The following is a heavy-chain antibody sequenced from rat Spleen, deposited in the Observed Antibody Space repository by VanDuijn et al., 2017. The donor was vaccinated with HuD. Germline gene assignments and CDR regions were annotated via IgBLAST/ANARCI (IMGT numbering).Heavy chain of an antibody. CDR2: ISPSGGST. CDR1: GFTFSNYG. D-gene: IGHD4-1*01. CDR3: TREGLGVQGFFDY. V-gene: IGHV5-19*01. Sequence: EVQLVESGGGLVQPGRSLKLSCAASGFTFSNYGMAWVRQAPTKGLEWVASISPSGGSTYYRDSVKGRFTISRDNAKSTLYLQMNSMRSEDTATYYCTREGLGVQGFFDYWGQGVMVTVSS. J-gene: IGHJ2*01.